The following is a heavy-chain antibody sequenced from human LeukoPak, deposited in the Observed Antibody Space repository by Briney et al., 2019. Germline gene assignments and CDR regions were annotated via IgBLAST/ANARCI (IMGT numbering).Heavy chain of an antibody. Sequence: GGSLRLSCAASGFTFSSYDMHWVRQATGKGLEWVSAIGTAGDTYYPGSVKGRFTISRENAKNSLYLQMNSLRAEDTVVYYCAREDYYYGMDVWGQGTTVTVSS. V-gene: IGHV3-13*01. J-gene: IGHJ6*02. CDR2: IGTAGDT. CDR1: GFTFSSYD. CDR3: AREDYYYGMDV.